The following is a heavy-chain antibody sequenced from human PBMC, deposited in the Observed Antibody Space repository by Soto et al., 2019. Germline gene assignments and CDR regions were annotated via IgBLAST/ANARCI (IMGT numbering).Heavy chain of an antibody. V-gene: IGHV1-8*01. CDR2: MNPNSGNT. J-gene: IGHJ6*03. D-gene: IGHD5-12*01. CDR1: GYTFTSYD. CDR3: ARGRGYDSSWGYYYYYMDV. Sequence: ASVKVSCKASGYTFTSYDINWVRQATGQGLEWMGWMNPNSGNTGYAQKFQGRVTMTRNTSISTAYMELSSLRSEDTAVYYCARGRGYDSSWGYYYYYMDVWGKGTTVTVS.